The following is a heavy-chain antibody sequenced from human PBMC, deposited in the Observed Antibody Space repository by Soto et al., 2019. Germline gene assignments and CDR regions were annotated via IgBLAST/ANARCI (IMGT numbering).Heavy chain of an antibody. V-gene: IGHV4-59*12. CDR2: IYHSGST. CDR1: GGSISNYY. Sequence: SETLSLTCTVSGGSISNYYWTWIRQPPGKGLEWIGYIYHSGSTNYNPSLKSRVTISVDRSKNQFSLRLSSVTAADTAVYYCARVPAPWGQGTLVTVSS. J-gene: IGHJ5*02. D-gene: IGHD2-2*01. CDR3: ARVPAP.